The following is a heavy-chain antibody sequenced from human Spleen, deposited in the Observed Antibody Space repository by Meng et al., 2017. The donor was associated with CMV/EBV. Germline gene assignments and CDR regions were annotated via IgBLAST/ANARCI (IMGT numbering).Heavy chain of an antibody. Sequence: GESLKISCAASGFTVSSNYMSWVRQAPGKGLEWVSVIYSGSSTYYADSVKCRFTISRDNSKNTLYLQMNSLRAEDTAVYYCARGGKVGAKSPLDYWGQGTLVTVSS. D-gene: IGHD1-26*01. CDR2: IYSGSST. V-gene: IGHV3-66*02. CDR1: GFTVSSNY. J-gene: IGHJ4*02. CDR3: ARGGKVGAKSPLDY.